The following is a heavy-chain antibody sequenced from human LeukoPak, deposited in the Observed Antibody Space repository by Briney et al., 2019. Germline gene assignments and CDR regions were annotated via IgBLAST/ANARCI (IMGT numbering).Heavy chain of an antibody. J-gene: IGHJ4*02. CDR3: AREDSTWYYFDS. CDR1: GFTVSDYY. Sequence: GGSLRLSCAASGFTVSDYYMSWIRQAPGRGLECISYISGSETTIDYADSVKGRFTISRDNAKNSLYLQLNSLRAEDTAVYYCAREDSTWYYFDSWGERTLVTVSS. CDR2: ISGSETTI. V-gene: IGHV3-11*01. D-gene: IGHD6-13*01.